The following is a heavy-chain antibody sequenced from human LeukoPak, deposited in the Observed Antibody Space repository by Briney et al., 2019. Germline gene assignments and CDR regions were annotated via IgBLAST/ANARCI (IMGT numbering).Heavy chain of an antibody. CDR3: AKTGGDWYYYGSGSYLGYFDY. V-gene: IGHV3-23*01. CDR2: ISGSGGST. J-gene: IGHJ4*02. D-gene: IGHD3-10*01. CDR1: GFTFSSYA. Sequence: PEGSLRLSCAASGFTFSSYAMSWVRQAPGKGLEWVSAISGSGGSTYYADSVKGRFTISRDNSKNTLYLQMNSLRAEDTAVYYCAKTGGDWYYYGSGSYLGYFDYWGQGTLVTVSS.